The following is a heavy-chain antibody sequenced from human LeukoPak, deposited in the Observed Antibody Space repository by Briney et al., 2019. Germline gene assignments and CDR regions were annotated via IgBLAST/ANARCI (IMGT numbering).Heavy chain of an antibody. Sequence: SQTLSLTCTVSGGSISSGGYYWSWIRQHPGNGLEWIGYIYYSGSTYYNPSLKSRVTISVDTSKHQFSLKLSSVTAADTAVYYCASVERYFDWLYGAFDIWGQGTMVTVSS. CDR1: GGSISSGGYY. CDR2: IYYSGST. V-gene: IGHV4-31*03. CDR3: ASVERYFDWLYGAFDI. J-gene: IGHJ3*02. D-gene: IGHD3-9*01.